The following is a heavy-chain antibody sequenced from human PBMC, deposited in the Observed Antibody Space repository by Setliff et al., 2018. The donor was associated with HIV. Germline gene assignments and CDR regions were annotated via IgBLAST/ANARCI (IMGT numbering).Heavy chain of an antibody. CDR2: INPGGGNT. D-gene: IGHD2-21*02. J-gene: IGHJ4*02. CDR3: ARGVPLLPPHY. CDR1: GYTFTNFY. V-gene: IGHV1-46*01. Sequence: ASVKVSCKASGYTFTNFYMHWVRQAPGQGLEWMGIINPGGGNTRYAQRFQGRVTMTTVTSTSTAYMELRSLRSDDTAVYYCARGVPLLPPHYWGQGTLVTVSS.